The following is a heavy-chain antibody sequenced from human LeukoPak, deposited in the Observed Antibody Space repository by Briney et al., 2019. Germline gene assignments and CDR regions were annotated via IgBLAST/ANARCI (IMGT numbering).Heavy chain of an antibody. V-gene: IGHV4-30-4*01. CDR2: IYYSGST. Sequence: SETLSLTCTVSGGSISSGDYYWSWIRQPPGKGLEWIGYIYYSGSTYYNPSLKSRVTISVDTSKNQFSLKLSSVTAADTAVYYCARGYDSSGFLVDPWGQGTLVTVSS. D-gene: IGHD3-22*01. J-gene: IGHJ5*02. CDR3: ARGYDSSGFLVDP. CDR1: GGSISSGDYY.